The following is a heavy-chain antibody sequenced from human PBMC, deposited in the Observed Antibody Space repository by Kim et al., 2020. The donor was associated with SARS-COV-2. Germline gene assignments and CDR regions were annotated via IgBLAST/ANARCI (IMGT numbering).Heavy chain of an antibody. CDR3: ARAYGSGSYYPFGY. Sequence: ADSGKGRFPTSRDNAKNTLYLQMNSLRAEDTAVYYCARAYGSGSYYPFGYWGQGTLVTVSS. D-gene: IGHD3-10*01. J-gene: IGHJ4*02. V-gene: IGHV3-53*01.